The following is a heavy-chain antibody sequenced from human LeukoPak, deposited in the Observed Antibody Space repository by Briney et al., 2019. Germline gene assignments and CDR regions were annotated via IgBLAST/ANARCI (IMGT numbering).Heavy chain of an antibody. CDR3: VGVFRGRLDY. CDR1: GGSISSYY. J-gene: IGHJ4*02. Sequence: SETLSLTCTVSGGSISSYYWSWIRQPPGKGLEWIGYIYYSGSTNYNPSLKSRVTISVDTSKNQFSLKLSSVTAADTAVYYCVGVFRGRLDYWGQGTLVTVSS. V-gene: IGHV4-59*08. CDR2: IYYSGST. D-gene: IGHD3-16*01.